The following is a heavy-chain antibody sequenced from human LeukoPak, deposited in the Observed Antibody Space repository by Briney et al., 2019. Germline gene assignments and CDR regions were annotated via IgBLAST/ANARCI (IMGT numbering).Heavy chain of an antibody. D-gene: IGHD6-19*01. V-gene: IGHV1-18*01. Sequence: ASVKVSCKTSGYNFLDYGITWVRQAPGQGLEGMGWIRPSNGDTKIAHNFHDRVKLTTDTSASTAYMELRSLRSDDTAVYSCARVFLGYSSGWTAPPDYWGQGTLVTVSS. J-gene: IGHJ4*02. CDR3: ARVFLGYSSGWTAPPDY. CDR1: GYNFLDYG. CDR2: IRPSNGDT.